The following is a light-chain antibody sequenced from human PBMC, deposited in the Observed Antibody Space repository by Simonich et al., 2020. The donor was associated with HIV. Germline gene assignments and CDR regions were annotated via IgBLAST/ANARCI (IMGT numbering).Light chain of an antibody. V-gene: IGKV3-15*01. CDR3: QQYNNWPPYT. Sequence: EILMTQSPATLSVSPGERATLSCRASQSVSSTLAWYQQKPGQAPRLVIYGTSTRATGIPARFSGSGSGTEFTLTISSLQSEDFAVYYCQQYNNWPPYTFGQGTKLEIK. CDR2: GTS. CDR1: QSVSST. J-gene: IGKJ2*01.